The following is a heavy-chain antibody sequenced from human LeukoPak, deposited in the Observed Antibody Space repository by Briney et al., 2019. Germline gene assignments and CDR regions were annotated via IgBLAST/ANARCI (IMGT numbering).Heavy chain of an antibody. D-gene: IGHD5-18*01. V-gene: IGHV4-4*07. CDR2: IYTSGST. J-gene: IGHJ4*02. CDR3: ARDPGYSYAFDY. CDR1: GGSISSYY. Sequence: SETLSLTCTVSGGSISSYYWSWIRQPARKGLEWIGRIYTSGSTNYNPSLKSRVTISVDKSKNQFSLKLSSVTAADTAVYYCARDPGYSYAFDYWGQGTLVTVSS.